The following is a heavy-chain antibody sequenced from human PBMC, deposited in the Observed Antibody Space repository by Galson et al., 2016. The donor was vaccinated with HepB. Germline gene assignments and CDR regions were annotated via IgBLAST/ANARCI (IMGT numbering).Heavy chain of an antibody. J-gene: IGHJ5*02. CDR3: ARGGYDFWSGYAPSTNWFDP. Sequence: SLRLSCAASGFTFSTYSMNWVRQAPGKGLEWVSSISRSSTYIYSADSVKGRLTISRDNAKNSLYLQMNSLRAEDTAVYYCARGGYDFWSGYAPSTNWFDPWGQGTLVTVSS. CDR1: GFTFSTYS. V-gene: IGHV3-21*01. CDR2: ISRSSTYI. D-gene: IGHD3-3*01.